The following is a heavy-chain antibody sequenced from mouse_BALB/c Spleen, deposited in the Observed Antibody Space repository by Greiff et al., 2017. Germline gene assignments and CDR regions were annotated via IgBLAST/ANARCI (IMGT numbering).Heavy chain of an antibody. V-gene: IGHV1S22*01. J-gene: IGHJ2*01. CDR3: TRGVYSYYFDY. CDR1: GYTFTSYW. Sequence: LQQPGSELVRPGASVKLSCKASGYTFTSYWMHWVKQRPGQGLEWIGNIYPGSGSTIYDEKFKSKATLTVDTSSSTAYMQLSSLTSEDSAVYYCTRGVYSYYFDYWGQGTTLTVSS. CDR2: IYPGSGST. D-gene: IGHD2-1*01.